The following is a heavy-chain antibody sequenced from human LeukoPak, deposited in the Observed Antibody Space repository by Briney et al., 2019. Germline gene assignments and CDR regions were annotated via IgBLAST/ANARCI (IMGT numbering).Heavy chain of an antibody. CDR2: IKKTGSET. D-gene: IGHD2-15*01. J-gene: IGHJ4*02. V-gene: IGHV3-7*01. Sequence: GGSLRLSCAVSGFSFYTYGIHWVRHAPGKGLEWVAYIKKTGSETYYVDSVKGRFTITRDNTRNSLFLQMYSLRAEDTAVYFCAREDGYCSGGNCYSYFDSWGQGTLVTVSS. CDR1: GFSFYTYG. CDR3: AREDGYCSGGNCYSYFDS.